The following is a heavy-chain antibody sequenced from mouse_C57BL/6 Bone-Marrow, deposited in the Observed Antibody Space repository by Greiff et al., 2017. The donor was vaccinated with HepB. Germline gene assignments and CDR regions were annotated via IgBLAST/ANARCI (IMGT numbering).Heavy chain of an antibody. CDR2: IDPSDSET. V-gene: IGHV1-52*01. CDR3: ARSPITTEVATRAMDY. D-gene: IGHD1-1*01. CDR1: GYTFTSYW. J-gene: IGHJ4*01. Sequence: QVQLQQPGAELVRPGSSVKLSCKASGYTFTSYWMHWVKQRPIQGLEWIGNIDPSDSETHYNQKFKDKATLTVDKSSSTAYMQLSSLTSEDSAVYYCARSPITTEVATRAMDYWGQGTSVTVSS.